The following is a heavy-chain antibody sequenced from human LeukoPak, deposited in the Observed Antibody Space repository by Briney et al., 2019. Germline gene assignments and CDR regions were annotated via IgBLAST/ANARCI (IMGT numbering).Heavy chain of an antibody. D-gene: IGHD5-24*01. J-gene: IGHJ4*02. V-gene: IGHV1-69*06. CDR2: IIPIFGTA. CDR3: ARGWVRRDGYNNIDY. Sequence: ASVKVSCKASGGTFSNYAISWVRQAPGQGLEWMGGIIPIFGTANYAQKFQGRVTITADKSTSTAYMELSSLRSEDTAVYYCARGWVRRDGYNNIDYWGQGTLVTVSS. CDR1: GGTFSNYA.